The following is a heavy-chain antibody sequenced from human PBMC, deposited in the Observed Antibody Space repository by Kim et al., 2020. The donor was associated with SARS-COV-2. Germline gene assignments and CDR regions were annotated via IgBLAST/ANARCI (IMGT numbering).Heavy chain of an antibody. V-gene: IGHV5-51*01. D-gene: IGHD5-18*01. CDR3: ARQLGYSYGYWHYYYGMDV. CDR1: GYSFTSYW. J-gene: IGHJ6*02. Sequence: GESLKISCKGSGYSFTSYWIGWVRQMPGKGLEWMGIIYPGDSDTRYSPSFQGQVTISADKSISTAYLQWSSLKASDTAMYYCARQLGYSYGYWHYYYGMDVWGQGTTVTVSS. CDR2: IYPGDSDT.